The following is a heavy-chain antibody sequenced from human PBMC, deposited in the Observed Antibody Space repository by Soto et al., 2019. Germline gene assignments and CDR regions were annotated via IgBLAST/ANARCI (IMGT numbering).Heavy chain of an antibody. CDR2: IYSDGST. J-gene: IGHJ4*02. CDR1: GLTVSGNY. CDR3: ARASSRWGSEAAY. D-gene: IGHD7-27*01. Sequence: EVQLVESGGGLIHPGGSLRLSCAASGLTVSGNYMGWVRQAPGKGLERVSGIYSDGSTIYADSVKGRFTIFRDNSKNTLYLQMNSLRAEDTAVYHCARASSRWGSEAAYWGQGTLVTVSS. V-gene: IGHV3-53*01.